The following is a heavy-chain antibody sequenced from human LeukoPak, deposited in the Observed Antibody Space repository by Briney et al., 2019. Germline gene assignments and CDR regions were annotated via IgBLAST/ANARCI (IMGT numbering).Heavy chain of an antibody. CDR2: IRYDGSRK. CDR1: GFIFSNYA. J-gene: IGHJ4*02. D-gene: IGHD3-22*01. V-gene: IGHV3-30*02. CDR3: ATETPDTSGSKLDY. Sequence: PGGSLRLSCAASGFIFSNYAMQWVRQAAGKGLEWVAYIRYDGSRKYYADSVNGRFTLSRDNSKNTLYLQVHSLRGEDTAVYYCATETPDTSGSKLDYSGQGTLVTVSS.